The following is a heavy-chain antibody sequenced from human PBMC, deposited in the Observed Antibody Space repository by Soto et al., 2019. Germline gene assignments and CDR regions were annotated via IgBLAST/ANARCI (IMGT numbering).Heavy chain of an antibody. V-gene: IGHV1-69*06. CDR1: GGTFSSYA. J-gene: IGHJ6*02. CDR3: ARDQQKYNPSFYHYYAMDL. Sequence: GASVKVSCKASGGTFSSYAISWVRQAPGQGLKWMGGIIPIFGTANYAQKFQGRVTITADKSTSTAYLELTGLKSDDTAIYYCARDQQKYNPSFYHYYAMDLWGQGTTVTVSS. D-gene: IGHD1-20*01. CDR2: IIPIFGTA.